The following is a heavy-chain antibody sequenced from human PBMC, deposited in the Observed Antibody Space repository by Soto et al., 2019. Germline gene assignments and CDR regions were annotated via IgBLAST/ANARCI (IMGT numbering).Heavy chain of an antibody. CDR2: INPSGGSI. J-gene: IGHJ4*02. CDR3: ARNRKGIAVAGEIDY. Sequence: ASVKVSCKASGYTFTSYGISWVRQAPGQGLEWMGIINPSGGSISYAQKFQGRVTMTRDTSTSTVYMELSSLRSEDTAVYYCARNRKGIAVAGEIDYWGQGTLVTVSS. CDR1: GYTFTSYG. V-gene: IGHV1-46*01. D-gene: IGHD6-19*01.